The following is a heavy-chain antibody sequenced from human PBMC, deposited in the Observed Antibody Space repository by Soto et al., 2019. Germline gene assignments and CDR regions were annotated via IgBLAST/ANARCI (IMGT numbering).Heavy chain of an antibody. D-gene: IGHD4-4*01. CDR1: GYTFTNYG. J-gene: IGHJ4*02. Sequence: QVQLVQAGAEVKKPGASVKVSCKASGYTFTNYGVSWVRQAPGQGLEWMGWMNAYNGNSNYAQKVQGRVTMTTDKSTNTAYMELRSLRSDDTAVYFCARGQTPTESDYWGQGTLVTVSS. CDR2: MNAYNGNS. CDR3: ARGQTPTESDY. V-gene: IGHV1-18*01.